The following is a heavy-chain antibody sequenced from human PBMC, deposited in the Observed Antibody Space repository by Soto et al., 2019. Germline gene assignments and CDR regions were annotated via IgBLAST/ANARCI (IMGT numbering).Heavy chain of an antibody. D-gene: IGHD3-10*01. CDR1: GFTVSSNY. V-gene: IGHV3-66*01. CDR3: AREPLWFWELPEEDGMDV. J-gene: IGHJ6*02. Sequence: ESGGGLVQPGGSLRLSCAASGFTVSSNYMSWVRQAPGKGLEWVSVIYSGGSTYYADSVKGRFTISRDNSKNTLYLQMNSLRAEDTAVYYCAREPLWFWELPEEDGMDVWGQGTTVTVSS. CDR2: IYSGGST.